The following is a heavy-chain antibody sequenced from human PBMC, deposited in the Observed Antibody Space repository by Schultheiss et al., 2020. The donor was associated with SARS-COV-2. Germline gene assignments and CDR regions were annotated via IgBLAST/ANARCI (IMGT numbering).Heavy chain of an antibody. CDR2: ISGSGGST. D-gene: IGHD2-2*01. Sequence: GGSLRLSCAASGFTFSSYAMSWVRQAPGKGLEWVSAISGSGGSTSYADSVKGRFTISRDNSKNSLYLQMNSLRAEDTAVYYCARDDYGNIVVVPAALDYWGQGTLVTVSS. J-gene: IGHJ4*02. CDR3: ARDDYGNIVVVPAALDY. V-gene: IGHV3-23*01. CDR1: GFTFSSYA.